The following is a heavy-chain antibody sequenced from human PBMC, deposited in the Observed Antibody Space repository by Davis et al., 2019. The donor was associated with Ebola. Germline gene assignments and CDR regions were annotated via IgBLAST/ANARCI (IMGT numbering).Heavy chain of an antibody. Sequence: PGGSLRLSCAASGFTFSSYGMHWVRQAPGKGLEWVAVISYDGSNKYYADSVKGRFTISRDNSKNTLYLQMNSLRAEDTAVYYCAKEVVGADFDYWGQGTLVTVSS. D-gene: IGHD1-26*01. V-gene: IGHV3-30*18. J-gene: IGHJ4*02. CDR1: GFTFSSYG. CDR3: AKEVVGADFDY. CDR2: ISYDGSNK.